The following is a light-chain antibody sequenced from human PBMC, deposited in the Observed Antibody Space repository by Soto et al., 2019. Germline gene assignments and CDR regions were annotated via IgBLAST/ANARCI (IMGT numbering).Light chain of an antibody. Sequence: EIVLTQSPGTLSLSPGERATLSCRASQSVSSTYLSWYQQKPGQAPRILIYGASTRATGSPDRFSGSGSGTDFTLTISRLEPEDFAVYYCQQRSNWPPEFTFGQGTTLDIK. CDR2: GAS. J-gene: IGKJ2*01. CDR1: QSVSSTY. CDR3: QQRSNWPPEFT. V-gene: IGKV3D-20*02.